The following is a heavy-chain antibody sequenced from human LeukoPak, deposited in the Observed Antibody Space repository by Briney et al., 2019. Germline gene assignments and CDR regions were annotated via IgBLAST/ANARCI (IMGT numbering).Heavy chain of an antibody. J-gene: IGHJ5*02. CDR3: AKGPYYYDSSGYYGRS. CDR1: GFTFSSYA. V-gene: IGHV3-23*01. Sequence: GGSLRLSCAASGFTFSSYAMSWVRQAPGKGLEWVSAISGSGGSTYYADSVKGRFTISRDNSKNTLYLQMNSLRAEDTAVYYCAKGPYYYDSSGYYGRSWGQGTLVTVSS. CDR2: ISGSGGST. D-gene: IGHD3-22*01.